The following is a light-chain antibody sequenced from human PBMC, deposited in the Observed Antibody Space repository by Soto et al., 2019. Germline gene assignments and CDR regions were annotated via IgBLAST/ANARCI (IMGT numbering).Light chain of an antibody. Sequence: IPLTQSPSSLSASVGDRVTITCRASQGIGSYLAWYQQKPGTAPKLLIYDASTLQGGVPSRLSGSGSETDFTLPISSLQPEDFATYYCQQLHSYPLTFGGGTKVEI. CDR2: DAS. V-gene: IGKV1-9*01. CDR3: QQLHSYPLT. J-gene: IGKJ4*01. CDR1: QGIGSY.